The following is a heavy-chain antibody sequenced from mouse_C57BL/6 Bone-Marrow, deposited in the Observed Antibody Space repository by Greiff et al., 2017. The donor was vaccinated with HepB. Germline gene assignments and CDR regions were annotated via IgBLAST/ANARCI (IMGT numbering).Heavy chain of an antibody. D-gene: IGHD1-1*01. J-gene: IGHJ1*03. V-gene: IGHV5-16*01. CDR1: GFTFSDYY. CDR2: INYDGSST. CDR3: ARVLLLRLWYFDV. Sequence: EVKVVESEGGLVQPGSSMKLSCTASGFTFSDYYMAWVRQVPEKGLEWVANINYDGSSTYYLDSLKSRFIISRDNAKNILYLQMSSLKSEDTATYYCARVLLLRLWYFDVWGTGTTVTVSS.